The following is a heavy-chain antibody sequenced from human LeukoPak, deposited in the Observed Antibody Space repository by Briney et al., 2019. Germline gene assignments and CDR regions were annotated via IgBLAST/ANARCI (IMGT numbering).Heavy chain of an antibody. CDR1: GFTFSSYY. CDR3: ARDRGSGWHTFDY. CDR2: ISSSTSYM. D-gene: IGHD6-19*01. Sequence: GGSLRLSCAASGFTFSSYYMNWVRQAPGKGLEWASSISSSTSYMFYADSVRGRFTISRDNTKNSLYLQMNSLRAEDTAVYYCARDRGSGWHTFDYWGQGTLVTVSS. J-gene: IGHJ4*02. V-gene: IGHV3-21*01.